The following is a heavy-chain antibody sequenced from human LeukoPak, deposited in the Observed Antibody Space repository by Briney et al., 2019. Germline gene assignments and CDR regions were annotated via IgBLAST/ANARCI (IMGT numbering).Heavy chain of an antibody. CDR2: INPSGGCT. J-gene: IGHJ6*03. Sequence: ASVKVSWKASGYTFTSYYMHWVRQAPGQGLEWMGLINPSGGCTSYAKNFQGRVTMTRDTSTSTVYMELSSLRSEDTAVYYCARDPGLYMVAHYYYYYMDVWGKGTTVTVSS. V-gene: IGHV1-46*01. CDR3: ARDPGLYMVAHYYYYYMDV. D-gene: IGHD5-12*01. CDR1: GYTFTSYY.